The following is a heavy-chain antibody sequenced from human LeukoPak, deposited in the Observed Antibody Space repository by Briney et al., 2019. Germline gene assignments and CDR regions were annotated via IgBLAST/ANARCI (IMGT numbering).Heavy chain of an antibody. D-gene: IGHD3-9*01. CDR2: IIPIFGTA. CDR1: GGTFSSYA. CDR3: ARDSIVYDILTGYPFNRNYFDY. J-gene: IGHJ4*02. V-gene: IGHV1-69*05. Sequence: SVKVSCKASGGTFSSYAISWVRQAPGQGLEWMGRIIPIFGTANYAQKFQGRVTITKDESTSTAYMELSNLRSEDTAVYYCARDSIVYDILTGYPFNRNYFDYWGQGTLVTVSS.